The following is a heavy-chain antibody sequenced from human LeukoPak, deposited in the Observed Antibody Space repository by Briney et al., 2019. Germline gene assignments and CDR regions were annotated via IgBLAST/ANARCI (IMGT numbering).Heavy chain of an antibody. CDR3: AKDERLGSSWTFDY. CDR1: GFTLSSYG. CDR2: IRSDGSNK. J-gene: IGHJ4*02. Sequence: PGGSLRLSCAASGFTLSSYGMHWVRQAPGKGLEWVAFIRSDGSNKFYADSVKGRFTISRDNSKNTLYLQMNSLRAEDTAVYYCAKDERLGSSWTFDYWGQGTLVTVSS. V-gene: IGHV3-30*02. D-gene: IGHD6-13*01.